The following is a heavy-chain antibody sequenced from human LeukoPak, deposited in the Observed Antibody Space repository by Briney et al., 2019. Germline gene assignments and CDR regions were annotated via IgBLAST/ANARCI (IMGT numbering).Heavy chain of an antibody. CDR2: LNGDGSVT. J-gene: IGHJ4*02. V-gene: IGHV3-74*01. Sequence: GGSLRLSCAASGFTFSSFWMHWVRQAPGKGLVWVSRLNGDGSVTTYADSVKGRFTISRDNAKDSLYLQMNSLRVEDTAVYYCLRGDRRDYWGQGTLVTVSS. CDR3: LRGDRRDY. CDR1: GFTFSSFW.